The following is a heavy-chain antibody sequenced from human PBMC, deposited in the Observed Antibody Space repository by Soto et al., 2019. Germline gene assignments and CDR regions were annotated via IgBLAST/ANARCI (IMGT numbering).Heavy chain of an antibody. J-gene: IGHJ6*02. Sequence: SETLSLTCTVSGGSISSSSYYWGWIRQPPGKGLEWIGSIYYSGSTYYNPSLKSRVTISVDTSKNQFSLKLSSVTAADTAVFYCVRGVLWFGDYYNVMDVWGQGTTVTVSS. CDR1: GGSISSSSYY. CDR3: VRGVLWFGDYYNVMDV. V-gene: IGHV4-39*01. D-gene: IGHD3-10*01. CDR2: IYYSGST.